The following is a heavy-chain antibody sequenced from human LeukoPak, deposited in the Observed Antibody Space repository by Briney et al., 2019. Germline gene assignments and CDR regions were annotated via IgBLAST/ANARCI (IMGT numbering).Heavy chain of an antibody. CDR3: ATAESSYYDSSGSFDY. Sequence: SETLSLTCTVSGGSISSYYWSWIRQPPGKGLEWIGYIYYSGSTNYNPSLKSRVTISVDTSKNQFSLKLSSVTAADTAVYYCATAESSYYDSSGSFDYWGQGTLATVSS. CDR2: IYYSGST. D-gene: IGHD3-22*01. V-gene: IGHV4-59*08. CDR1: GGSISSYY. J-gene: IGHJ4*02.